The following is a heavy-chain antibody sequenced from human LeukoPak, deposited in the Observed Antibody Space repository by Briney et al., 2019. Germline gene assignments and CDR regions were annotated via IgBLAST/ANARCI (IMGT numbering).Heavy chain of an antibody. CDR1: GYSFTSYW. CDR3: ARPKDTSMVPFDY. J-gene: IGHJ4*02. Sequence: GESLKISCKGSGYSFTSYWIGWVRQVPGKGLEWMGIIYPGDSDTRYSPSFQGQVTISADKSISSAYLQWSSLKASDSAIYYCARPKDTSMVPFDYWGQGTLVTVSS. CDR2: IYPGDSDT. D-gene: IGHD5-18*01. V-gene: IGHV5-51*01.